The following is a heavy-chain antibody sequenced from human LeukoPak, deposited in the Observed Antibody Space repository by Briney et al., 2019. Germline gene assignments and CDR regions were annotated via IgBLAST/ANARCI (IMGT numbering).Heavy chain of an antibody. CDR2: IYYSGGT. Sequence: PSETLSLTCTVSGGSISSSSYYWGWIRQPPGKGLEWIGSIYYSGGTYYNPSLKSRVTISVDTSKNQFSLKLSSVTAADTAVYYCARQRGTNWFDPWGQGTLVTVSS. CDR3: ARQRGTNWFDP. D-gene: IGHD1/OR15-1a*01. CDR1: GGSISSSSYY. V-gene: IGHV4-39*01. J-gene: IGHJ5*02.